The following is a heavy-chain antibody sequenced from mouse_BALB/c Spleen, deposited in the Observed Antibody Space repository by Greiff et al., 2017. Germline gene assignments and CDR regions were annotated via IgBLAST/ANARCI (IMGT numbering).Heavy chain of an antibody. CDR3: ARRDWDGAMDY. Sequence: EVMLVESGPGLVKPSQSLSLTCTVTGYSITSDYAWNWIRQFPGNKLEWMGYISYSGSTSYNPSLKSRISITRDTSKNQFFLQLNSVTTEDTATYYCARRDWDGAMDYWGQGTSVTVSS. CDR2: ISYSGST. J-gene: IGHJ4*01. D-gene: IGHD4-1*01. V-gene: IGHV3-2*02. CDR1: GYSITSDYA.